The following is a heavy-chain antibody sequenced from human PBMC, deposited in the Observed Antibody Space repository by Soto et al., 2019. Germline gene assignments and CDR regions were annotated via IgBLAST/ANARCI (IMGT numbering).Heavy chain of an antibody. D-gene: IGHD1-1*01. CDR1: GFTFSSYG. V-gene: IGHV3-33*01. CDR3: ARDDGTYYYYNGMDV. CDR2: IWYDGSNN. J-gene: IGHJ6*02. Sequence: GGSLRLSCAASGFTFSSYGMHWVRQAPGKGLEWVAVIWYDGSNNYYADSVKGRFTISRDNSKNTLYPQMNSLRAEDTAVYSCARDDGTYYYYNGMDVWDQETTVTVSS.